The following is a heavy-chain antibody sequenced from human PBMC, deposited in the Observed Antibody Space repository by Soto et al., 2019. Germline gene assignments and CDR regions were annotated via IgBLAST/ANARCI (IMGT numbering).Heavy chain of an antibody. D-gene: IGHD1-26*01. V-gene: IGHV1-18*01. J-gene: IGHJ4*02. CDR3: ARDLSAGATGY. CDR1: GYTFTSYG. Sequence: ASVKVSCKASGYTFTSYGISWVRQAPGQGLEWMGWISAYNGNTNFAQKLQGRVTMTTDTSTSTAYMELRSLRSEDTDVYYCARDLSAGATGYWGQGTLVTVSS. CDR2: ISAYNGNT.